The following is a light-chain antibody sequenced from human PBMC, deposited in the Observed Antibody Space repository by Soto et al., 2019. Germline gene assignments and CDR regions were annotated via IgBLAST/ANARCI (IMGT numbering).Light chain of an antibody. CDR2: QVS. CDR3: MQGTHWPWT. Sequence: DAVLTQSPLSLPVTLGQPAAISCRSSQSLVYSNGNAYLLWFQQRPGQSPRSLIYQVSTRDAGVPERLSGSGSGTYFTQTISRVDAEDVGVYYCMQGTHWPWTFGQGTKVEIK. V-gene: IGKV2-30*01. J-gene: IGKJ1*01. CDR1: QSLVYSNGNAY.